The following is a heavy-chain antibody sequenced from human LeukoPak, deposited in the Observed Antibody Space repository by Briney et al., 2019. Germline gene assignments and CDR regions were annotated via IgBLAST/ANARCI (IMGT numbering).Heavy chain of an antibody. Sequence: GGSLRLSCAASGFTFSSYGMHWVRQAPGKGLEWVAVISYDGSNKYYADSVKGRFTISRDNSKNTLYLQMNSLRAEDTAVYYCAKGVGATPDAFDIWGQGTMVTVSS. CDR3: AKGVGATPDAFDI. CDR1: GFTFSSYG. J-gene: IGHJ3*02. D-gene: IGHD1-26*01. V-gene: IGHV3-30*18. CDR2: ISYDGSNK.